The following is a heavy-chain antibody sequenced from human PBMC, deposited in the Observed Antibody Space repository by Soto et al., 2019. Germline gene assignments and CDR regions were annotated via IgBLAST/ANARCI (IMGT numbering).Heavy chain of an antibody. CDR3: ARGALSKGLRLGELRF. CDR2: INAGDGNT. J-gene: IGHJ4*02. Sequence: GASVKVSCKASGYTFTSYAMHWVRQAPGQRLEWMGWINAGDGNTKYSQKFQGRVTITRDTSASTAYMELSSLRSEDTAVYYCARGALSKGLRLGELRFWGQGTLVTVSS. V-gene: IGHV1-3*01. CDR1: GYTFTSYA. D-gene: IGHD3-16*01.